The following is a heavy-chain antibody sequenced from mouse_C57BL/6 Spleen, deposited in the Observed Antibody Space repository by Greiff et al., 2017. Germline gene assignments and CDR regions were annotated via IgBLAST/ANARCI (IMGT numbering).Heavy chain of an antibody. D-gene: IGHD2-1*01. Sequence: EVQGVESGGGLVKPGGSLKLSCAASGFTFSSYAMSWVRQTPEKRLEWVATISDGGSYTYYPDNVKGRFTISRDNAKNNLYLQMSHLKSEDTAMYYCARDLDGNYDFDYWGQGTTLTVSS. CDR2: ISDGGSYT. V-gene: IGHV5-4*01. CDR1: GFTFSSYA. J-gene: IGHJ2*01. CDR3: ARDLDGNYDFDY.